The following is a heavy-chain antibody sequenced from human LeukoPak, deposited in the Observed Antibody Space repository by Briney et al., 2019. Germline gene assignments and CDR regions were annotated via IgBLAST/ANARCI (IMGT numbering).Heavy chain of an antibody. Sequence: SGPALVKPTQTLTLTCTFSGFSLRTSGMRVSWIRQPPGQALEWLARIDWDDDKFYSTSLKTRLTISKHTSKNQVVLTMTCMDPVDTATYYCARIPTTVTAFDYWGQGTLVTVSS. D-gene: IGHD4-17*01. CDR2: IDWDDDK. CDR3: ARIPTTVTAFDY. V-gene: IGHV2-70*04. J-gene: IGHJ4*02. CDR1: GFSLRTSGMR.